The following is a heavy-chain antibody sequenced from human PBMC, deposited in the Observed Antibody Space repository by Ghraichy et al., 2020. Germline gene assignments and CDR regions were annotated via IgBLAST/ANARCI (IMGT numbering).Heavy chain of an antibody. D-gene: IGHD5-18*01. CDR1: GFTFDDYI. CDR2: ISWDGGST. CDR3: AKDGGYSYGYGTLDY. Sequence: GGSLRLSCAASGFTFDDYIMHWVRPAPGKGLEWVSRISWDGGSTYYADSVKGRFTISRDNSKNSLYLQMNSMRTEDTALYYCAKDGGYSYGYGTLDYWGQGTLVTVSS. V-gene: IGHV3-43*01. J-gene: IGHJ4*02.